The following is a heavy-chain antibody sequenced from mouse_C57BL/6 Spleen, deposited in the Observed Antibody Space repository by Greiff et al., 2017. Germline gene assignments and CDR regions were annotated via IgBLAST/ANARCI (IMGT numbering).Heavy chain of an antibody. CDR1: GFTFSDYY. Sequence: EVHLVESGGGLVQPGGSLKLSCAASGFTFSDYYVYWVRQTPEKRLEWVAYISNGGGSTYYPDTVKGRFTISRDNAKNTLYLQISRLKSEDTSMYYCARHEGDIMDYWGQGTSVTVSS. CDR2: ISNGGGST. J-gene: IGHJ4*01. D-gene: IGHD1-3*01. CDR3: ARHEGDIMDY. V-gene: IGHV5-12*01.